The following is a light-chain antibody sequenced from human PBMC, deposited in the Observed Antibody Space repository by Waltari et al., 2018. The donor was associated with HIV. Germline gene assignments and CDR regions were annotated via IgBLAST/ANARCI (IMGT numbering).Light chain of an antibody. Sequence: QSVLTQPPSASGTPGQRVTISCSGSRSNIGKNFIYWYQQFPGTAPKLLIYRNDQRPSGVPDRFSGSKSGTSASLAISGLRSEDEADYYCATWDDSLSGWVFGEGTKLTVL. V-gene: IGLV1-47*01. CDR1: RSNIGKNF. CDR3: ATWDDSLSGWV. J-gene: IGLJ3*02. CDR2: RND.